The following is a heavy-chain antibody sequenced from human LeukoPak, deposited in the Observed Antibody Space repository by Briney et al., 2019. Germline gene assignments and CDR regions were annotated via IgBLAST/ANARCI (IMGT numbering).Heavy chain of an antibody. V-gene: IGHV1-8*01. Sequence: ASVKVSCKASGYTFTSYDINWVRQATGQGLEWMGWMNPNSGNTGYAQKFQGRVTMTRDTSISTAYMELSRLRSDDTAVYYCARNAGAIFGVVTPDYYYYYMDVWGKGTTVTVSS. CDR2: MNPNSGNT. CDR1: GYTFTSYD. D-gene: IGHD3-3*01. CDR3: ARNAGAIFGVVTPDYYYYYMDV. J-gene: IGHJ6*03.